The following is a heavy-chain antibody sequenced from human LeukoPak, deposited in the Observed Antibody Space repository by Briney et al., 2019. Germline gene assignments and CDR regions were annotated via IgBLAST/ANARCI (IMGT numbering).Heavy chain of an antibody. D-gene: IGHD2/OR15-2a*01. Sequence: GGSLRLSCAASGFTFSSYGMHWVRQAPGKGLEWVAVISYDGSSKDYADSVKGRFTISRDNSRNTLYLQMNSLTVEDTAVYYCAKAADQYYYSYFYYMDVWGKGTTVTVSS. J-gene: IGHJ6*03. V-gene: IGHV3-30*18. CDR1: GFTFSSYG. CDR2: ISYDGSSK. CDR3: AKAADQYYYSYFYYMDV.